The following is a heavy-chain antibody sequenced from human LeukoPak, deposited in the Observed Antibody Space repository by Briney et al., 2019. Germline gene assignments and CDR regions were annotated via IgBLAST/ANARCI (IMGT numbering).Heavy chain of an antibody. V-gene: IGHV1-2*02. D-gene: IGHD3-22*01. Sequence: ASVKVSCKASGYTFTGYYMHGVRQAPGQGLEWMGWINPNSGGTNYAQKFQGRVTITTDESTSTACMELSSLRSEDTAVYYCARDTYYYDSSGYYHPFDYWGQGTLVTVSS. J-gene: IGHJ4*02. CDR1: GYTFTGYY. CDR2: INPNSGGT. CDR3: ARDTYYYDSSGYYHPFDY.